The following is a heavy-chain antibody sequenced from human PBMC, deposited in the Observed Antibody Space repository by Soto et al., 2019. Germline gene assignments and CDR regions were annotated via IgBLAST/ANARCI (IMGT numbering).Heavy chain of an antibody. CDR1: GFTFSSYS. CDR2: ITSSSTTI. D-gene: IGHD6-13*01. V-gene: IGHV3-48*02. Sequence: GWSLRLSCAASGFTFSSYSMNWVRQAPGKGLEWISYITSSSTTIYYADSVKGRFTISRDNAKNSLYLQMNSLRDEDTAVYYCARDNGLAGSFDPWGQGTLVTVSS. CDR3: ARDNGLAGSFDP. J-gene: IGHJ5*02.